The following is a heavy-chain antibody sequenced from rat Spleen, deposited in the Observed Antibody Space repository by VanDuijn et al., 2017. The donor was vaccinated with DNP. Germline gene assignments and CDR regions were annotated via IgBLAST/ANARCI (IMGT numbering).Heavy chain of an antibody. CDR1: GFTFSKSA. CDR3: ARHTGIAAGY. D-gene: IGHD1-2*01. CDR2: ISFDGSST. V-gene: IGHV5-29*01. J-gene: IGHJ2*01. Sequence: EVQLVESGGGLVQPGRSLKISCVASGFTFSKSAMAWVRQAPTEGLEWVAAISFDGSSTYYRDSVKGRFTISRDNAKSTLYLQMDSLRSEDTATYYCARHTGIAAGYWGQGVMVTVSS.